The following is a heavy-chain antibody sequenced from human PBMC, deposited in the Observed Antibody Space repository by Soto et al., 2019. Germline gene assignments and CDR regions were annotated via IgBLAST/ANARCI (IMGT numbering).Heavy chain of an antibody. CDR3: ARASGAYGLSEDFQH. Sequence: QVQLVQSGGEVKKPGASVKVSCKASGYTFTSYGISWVRQAPGQGLEWMGWISTYNGNTNYAQKVQGRVTMTTDTSTSTAYMELRSLRSDDTAVYYCARASGAYGLSEDFQHWGQGTLVTVSS. V-gene: IGHV1-18*01. CDR2: ISTYNGNT. D-gene: IGHD2-15*01. CDR1: GYTFTSYG. J-gene: IGHJ1*01.